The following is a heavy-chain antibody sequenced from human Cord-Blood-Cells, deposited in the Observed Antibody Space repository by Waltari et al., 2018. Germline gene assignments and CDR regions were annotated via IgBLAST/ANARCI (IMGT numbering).Heavy chain of an antibody. CDR2: SIPICCIV. V-gene: IGHV1-69*01. J-gene: IGHJ4*02. D-gene: IGHD3-10*01. CDR1: GGTFCCYP. Sequence: QVQTVQSEAAVNTPWSSVKVSCKASGGTFCCYPIRRLLQAPGQGLESMGGSIPICCIVNHAQKFNGRVTIAAAESTSTADMVLRRLSSEETAVYYCARGKWFGELGDYWGQGTLVTVSS. CDR3: ARGKWFGELGDY.